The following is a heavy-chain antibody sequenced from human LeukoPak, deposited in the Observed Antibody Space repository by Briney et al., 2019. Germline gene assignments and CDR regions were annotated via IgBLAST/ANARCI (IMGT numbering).Heavy chain of an antibody. D-gene: IGHD6-19*01. CDR3: ARAQPYSSGWYDAFDI. CDR2: INHSGSN. J-gene: IGHJ3*02. CDR1: GGSFSGYY. Sequence: SETLSLTCAVYGGSFSGYYWSWIRQPPGKGLEWIGEINHSGSNNYNPSLKSRVTISVDTSKNQFSLKLSSVTAADTAVYYCARAQPYSSGWYDAFDIWGQGTMVTVSS. V-gene: IGHV4-34*01.